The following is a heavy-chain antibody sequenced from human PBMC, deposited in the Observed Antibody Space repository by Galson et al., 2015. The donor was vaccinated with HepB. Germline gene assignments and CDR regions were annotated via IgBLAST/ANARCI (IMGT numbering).Heavy chain of an antibody. CDR1: GFTFSSYA. V-gene: IGHV3-30*04. CDR3: ARDGHSGYDLRGGEYFQH. CDR2: ISYDGSNK. D-gene: IGHD5-12*01. Sequence: SLRLSCAASGFTFSSYAMHWVRQAPGKGLEWVAVISYDGSNKYYADSVKGRFTISRDNSKNTLYLQMNSLRAEDTAVYYCARDGHSGYDLRGGEYFQHWGQGTLVTVSS. J-gene: IGHJ1*01.